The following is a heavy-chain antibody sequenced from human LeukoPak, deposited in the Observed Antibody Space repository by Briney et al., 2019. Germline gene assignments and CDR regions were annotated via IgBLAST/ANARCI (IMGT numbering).Heavy chain of an antibody. Sequence: GGSLRLSCAASGFTFRNYVIHWVRQAPGKGLEWVAVTSSDLNVKLYADSVKGRFTISRDNAKNSLYLQMNSLRAEDTAVYYCARGIVGAYYDFWSGYHHFDYWGQGTLVTVSS. CDR3: ARGIVGAYYDFWSGYHHFDY. CDR2: TSSDLNVK. D-gene: IGHD3-3*01. V-gene: IGHV3-30-3*01. J-gene: IGHJ4*02. CDR1: GFTFRNYV.